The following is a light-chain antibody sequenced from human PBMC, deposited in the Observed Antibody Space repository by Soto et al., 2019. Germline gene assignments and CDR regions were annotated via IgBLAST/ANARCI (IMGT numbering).Light chain of an antibody. V-gene: IGLV2-14*02. CDR3: LSHDNSLSAAWV. CDR2: DNK. Sequence: QSALTQPASVSGSPGQSITISCTGTSSDVGSYNLVSWYQQHPGKAPKLLIYDNKNRPSGVPDRFSGSKSGTSATLAITGLQAEDEADYYCLSHDNSLSAAWVFGGGTKLTVL. J-gene: IGLJ3*02. CDR1: SSDVGSYNL.